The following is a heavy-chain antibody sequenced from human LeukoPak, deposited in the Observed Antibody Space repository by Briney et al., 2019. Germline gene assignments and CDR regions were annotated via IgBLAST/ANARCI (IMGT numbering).Heavy chain of an antibody. Sequence: PSETLSLTGTVSGGSISSYYWSWIRQPPGKGLEWIGYIYYSGSTNYNPSLKSRVTISLDTSKNQFSLKLSSVTAADTAVYYCAREGTDQYYYYYMDVWGKGTTVTVSS. V-gene: IGHV4-59*01. D-gene: IGHD3-10*01. J-gene: IGHJ6*03. CDR3: AREGTDQYYYYYMDV. CDR1: GGSISSYY. CDR2: IYYSGST.